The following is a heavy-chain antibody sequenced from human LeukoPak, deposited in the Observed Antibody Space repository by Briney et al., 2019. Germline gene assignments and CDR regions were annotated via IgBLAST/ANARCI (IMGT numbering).Heavy chain of an antibody. D-gene: IGHD6-19*01. V-gene: IGHV4-31*03. Sequence: PSQTLSLTCTVSGGSISSGGYYWSWIRQHPGKGLEWIGYIYYSGSTYYNPSLKSRVTISVDTSKNQFSLKLTSVTAADAAVYYCARGGIVVATDYWGQGTLVTVSS. J-gene: IGHJ4*02. CDR2: IYYSGST. CDR1: GGSISSGGYY. CDR3: ARGGIVVATDY.